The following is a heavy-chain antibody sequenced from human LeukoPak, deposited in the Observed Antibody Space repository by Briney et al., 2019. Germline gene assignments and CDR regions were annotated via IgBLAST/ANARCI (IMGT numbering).Heavy chain of an antibody. CDR1: GFTFSRYS. Sequence: SGGSLRLSCAASGFTFSRYSMNWVRQAPGKGLEWVSYISSSGSTIYYADSVEGRFTISRDDAKNSLYLQMNSLRAEDTAVYYCAELGITMIGGVWGKGTTVTISS. CDR2: ISSSGSTI. V-gene: IGHV3-48*04. D-gene: IGHD3-10*02. J-gene: IGHJ6*04. CDR3: AELGITMIGGV.